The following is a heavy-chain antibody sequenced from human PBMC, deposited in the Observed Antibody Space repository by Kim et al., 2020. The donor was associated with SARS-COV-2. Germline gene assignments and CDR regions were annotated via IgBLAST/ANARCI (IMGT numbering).Heavy chain of an antibody. Sequence: YADSVKGRFTISRDNDKKSLFLQMDRLRDEDSAVYYGARVGTATAGGIDSWGQGAVVTVSS. D-gene: IGHD2-21*02. V-gene: IGHV3-48*02. J-gene: IGHJ1*01. CDR3: ARVGTATAGGIDS.